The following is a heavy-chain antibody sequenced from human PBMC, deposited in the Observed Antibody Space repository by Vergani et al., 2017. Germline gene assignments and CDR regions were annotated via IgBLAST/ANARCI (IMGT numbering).Heavy chain of an antibody. CDR3: AKDIGELNDFWSGYYTYYYCFMDV. J-gene: IGHJ6*03. CDR1: GFTFDDYA. CDR2: ISWNSGSI. Sequence: EVQLVESGGGLVQPGRSLRLSCAASGFTFDDYAMHWVRQAPGKGLEWVSGISWNSGSIGYADSVKGRFTISRDNAKNSLYLQMNSLRAEDTALYYCAKDIGELNDFWSGYYTYYYCFMDVWGEGTTVTVSS. D-gene: IGHD3-3*01. V-gene: IGHV3-9*01.